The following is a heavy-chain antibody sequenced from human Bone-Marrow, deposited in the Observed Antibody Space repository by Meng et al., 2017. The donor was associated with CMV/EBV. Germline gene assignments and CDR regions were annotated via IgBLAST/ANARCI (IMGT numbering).Heavy chain of an antibody. D-gene: IGHD6-6*01. CDR2: ISSSGNTK. CDR3: ARDQYRSLSGPIY. CDR1: GFTFSSYE. J-gene: IGHJ4*02. V-gene: IGHV3-48*03. Sequence: GESLKISCAASGFTFSSYELNWVRQAPGKGLEWVSYISSSGNTKYYADSVKGRFTISRDNAKNSLYLQMNSLRAEDTAVYYCARDQYRSLSGPIYWGQGTLVTVSS.